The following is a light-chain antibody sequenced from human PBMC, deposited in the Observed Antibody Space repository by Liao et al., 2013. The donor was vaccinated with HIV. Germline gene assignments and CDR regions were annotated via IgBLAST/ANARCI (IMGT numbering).Light chain of an antibody. CDR3: QVWDSLTYHVA. CDR1: NIGSKS. J-gene: IGLJ2*01. CDR2: YDS. V-gene: IGLV3-21*01. Sequence: SYELTQPPSVSVAPGKTARITCGGHNIGSKSVHWYQQKPGQAPVLVIYYDSDRPSGIPERFSGSNSGNTATLTISRVEGGDEADYYCQVWDSLTYHVAFGGGTKLTVL.